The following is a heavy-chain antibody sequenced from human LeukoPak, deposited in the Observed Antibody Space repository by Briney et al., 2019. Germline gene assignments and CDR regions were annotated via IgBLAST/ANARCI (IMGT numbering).Heavy chain of an antibody. Sequence: GGSLRLSCAASGFTFSSYWMSWVRQAPGKGLEWVAVISHDGSNKYYADSMKGRFTISRDNSKNTIYLQTNSLRPEDTAVYYCVRGGDSSYYGDYWGQGTLVTVSS. CDR3: VRGGDSSYYGDY. V-gene: IGHV3-30*03. D-gene: IGHD3-22*01. CDR2: ISHDGSNK. J-gene: IGHJ4*02. CDR1: GFTFSSYW.